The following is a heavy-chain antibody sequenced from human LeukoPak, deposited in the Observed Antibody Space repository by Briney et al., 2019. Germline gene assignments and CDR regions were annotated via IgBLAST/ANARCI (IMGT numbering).Heavy chain of an antibody. V-gene: IGHV4-4*02. J-gene: IGHJ3*02. D-gene: IGHD4-17*01. CDR2: IYHSGST. Sequence: SGTLSLTCAVSGGPISSSNWWSWVRQPPGKGLEWIGEIYHSGSTNYNPSLKSRVTISVDTSKNQFSLKLRSVTAADTAVYHCARPDYGDYVFDIWGQGTMVTVSS. CDR1: GGPISSSNW. CDR3: ARPDYGDYVFDI.